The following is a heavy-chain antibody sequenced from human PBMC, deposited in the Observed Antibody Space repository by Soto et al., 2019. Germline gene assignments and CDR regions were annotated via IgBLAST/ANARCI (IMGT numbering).Heavy chain of an antibody. CDR1: GFTFNIFW. Sequence: EVQLVQSGGGLVQPGGSLRLSCGASGFTFNIFWMTWVRQAPGKGLEWVANINQNGNEKYYIDSVRGRFTVSRDNAESSLSLQMDNLRAEDTAMYYCMTDRSGTYLDWGQGTLVTVSS. CDR2: INQNGNEK. CDR3: MTDRSGTYLD. D-gene: IGHD1-26*01. V-gene: IGHV3-7*01. J-gene: IGHJ4*02.